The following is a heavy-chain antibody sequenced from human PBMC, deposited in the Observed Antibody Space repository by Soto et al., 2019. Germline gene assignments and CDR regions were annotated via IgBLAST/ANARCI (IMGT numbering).Heavy chain of an antibody. CDR1: GVSISSSSW. CDR3: AGGFGSGHYAY. J-gene: IGHJ4*02. CDR2: IYHSGST. D-gene: IGHD3-10*01. Sequence: QVQLQQSGPGLVKPSGTLSLTCDVSGVSISSSSWWSWVRQPPGKGLEWVGEIYHSGSTNYNPSLKRRVTISLDKSKIQFPLRLPSVTAADPAVYYCAGGFGSGHYAYWRPGALGTVSS. V-gene: IGHV4-4*02.